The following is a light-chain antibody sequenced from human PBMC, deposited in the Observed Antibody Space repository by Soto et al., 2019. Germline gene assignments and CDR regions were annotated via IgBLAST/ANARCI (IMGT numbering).Light chain of an antibody. J-gene: IGKJ5*01. V-gene: IGKV3-15*01. CDR3: QQYNNWPLIT. CDR2: GAS. CDR1: QTISNT. Sequence: EVVMTQSPATLSVSPGDKVSLSCRANQTISNTLAWYQQKPGQAPRLLTYGASTRATGIPARFSGSGSGTDFTLTISSLQSEDFAVYYCQQYNNWPLITFGQGTRWRL.